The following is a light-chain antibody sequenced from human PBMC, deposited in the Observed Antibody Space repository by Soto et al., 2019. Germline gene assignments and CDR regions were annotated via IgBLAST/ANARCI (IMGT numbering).Light chain of an antibody. CDR1: QSVSSNY. J-gene: IGKJ1*01. Sequence: EIVLTQSPGTLSLSPGERATLSCRASQSVSSNYLAWYQQKPGQTPRHLIYGASSRATGIPDRFSGSGSGTDFTLTISRLGPEDFAVFYCQQYGSSPWTFGQGTKVEIK. V-gene: IGKV3-20*01. CDR2: GAS. CDR3: QQYGSSPWT.